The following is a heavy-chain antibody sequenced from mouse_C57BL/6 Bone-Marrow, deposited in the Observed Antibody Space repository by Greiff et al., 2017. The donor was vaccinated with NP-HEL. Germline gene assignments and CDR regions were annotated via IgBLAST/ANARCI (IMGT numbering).Heavy chain of an antibody. V-gene: IGHV5-12*01. J-gene: IGHJ2*01. CDR3: ARHGAYDYFDY. CDR1: GFTFSDYY. D-gene: IGHD2-3*01. Sequence: DVKLVESGGGLVQPGGSLKLSCAASGFTFSDYYMYWVRQTPEKRLEWVAYISNGGGSTYYPDTVKGRFTISRDNAKNTLYLQMSRLKSEDTAMYYCARHGAYDYFDYWGQGTTLTVSS. CDR2: ISNGGGST.